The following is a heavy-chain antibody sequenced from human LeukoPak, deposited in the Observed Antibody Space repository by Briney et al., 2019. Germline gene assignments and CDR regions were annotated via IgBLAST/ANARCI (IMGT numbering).Heavy chain of an antibody. Sequence: ASVKVSCKASGYTFTSYGISWVRQAPGQGLEWMGWISVHNGNTNYAQKLQGRVTMTTDTSTSTVYLELRSLRSDDTAVYFCARDSGLDPWGQGTLVTVSS. J-gene: IGHJ5*02. CDR3: ARDSGLDP. V-gene: IGHV1-18*01. D-gene: IGHD7-27*01. CDR1: GYTFTSYG. CDR2: ISVHNGNT.